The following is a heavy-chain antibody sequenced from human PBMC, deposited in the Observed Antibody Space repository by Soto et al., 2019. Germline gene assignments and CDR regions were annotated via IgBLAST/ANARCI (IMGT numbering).Heavy chain of an antibody. CDR1: GYTFTSYG. J-gene: IGHJ6*02. Sequence: ASVKVSCKASGYTFTSYGISWVRQAPGQGLEWMGWISAYNGNTNYAQKLQGRVTMTTDTSTSTAYMELRSLGSDDTAVYYCAPYRSSSHCDSYHYDMDVWRQRTTVTVSS. V-gene: IGHV1-18*01. D-gene: IGHD6-13*01. CDR3: APYRSSSHCDSYHYDMDV. CDR2: ISAYNGNT.